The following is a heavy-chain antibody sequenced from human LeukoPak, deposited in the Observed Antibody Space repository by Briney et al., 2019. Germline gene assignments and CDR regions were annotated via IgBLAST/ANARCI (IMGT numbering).Heavy chain of an antibody. Sequence: SETLSLTCTVSGGSISSYYWSWIRQPPGKGLEWIGYIYYSGSTNYNPSLKSRVAISVDTSKNQFSLKLSSVTAADTAVYYCARGPTTPYNWFDPWGQGTLVTVSS. CDR2: IYYSGST. CDR1: GGSISSYY. V-gene: IGHV4-59*01. CDR3: ARGPTTPYNWFDP. D-gene: IGHD4-11*01. J-gene: IGHJ5*02.